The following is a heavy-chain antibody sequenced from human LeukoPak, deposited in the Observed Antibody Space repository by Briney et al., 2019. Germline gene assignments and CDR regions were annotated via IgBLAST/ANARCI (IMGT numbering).Heavy chain of an antibody. V-gene: IGHV4-34*01. CDR1: GYSISSGYY. J-gene: IGHJ4*02. CDR3: ARERPRWLQLTYYFDY. D-gene: IGHD5-24*01. CDR2: INHSGST. Sequence: PSETLSLTCAVSGYSISSGYYWSWIRQPPGKGLEWIGEINHSGSTNYNPSLKSRATISVDTSKNQFSLKLSSVTAADTAVYYCARERPRWLQLTYYFDYWGQGTLVTVSS.